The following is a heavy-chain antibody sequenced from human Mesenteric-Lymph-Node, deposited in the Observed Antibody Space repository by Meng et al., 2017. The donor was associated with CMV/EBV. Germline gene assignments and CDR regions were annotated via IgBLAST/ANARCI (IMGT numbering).Heavy chain of an antibody. D-gene: IGHD4-23*01. CDR3: ARGSGLLSTPDY. CDR1: GYTFTDYY. CDR2: ISPNSGGT. J-gene: IGHJ4*02. V-gene: IGHV1-2*06. Sequence: CKASGYTFTDYYMHWVRQAPGQGLEWLGRISPNSGGTNYAQKFQGRVTMTRVMAFSTAYIELSSLTSDDTAVYYCARGSGLLSTPDYWGQGTLVTVSS.